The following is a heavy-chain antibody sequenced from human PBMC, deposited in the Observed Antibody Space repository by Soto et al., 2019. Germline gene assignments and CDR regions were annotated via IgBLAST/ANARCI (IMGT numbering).Heavy chain of an antibody. D-gene: IGHD3-9*01. CDR2: ISGSGGST. CDR1: GFTFSSYA. Sequence: GGSLRLSCAASGFTFSSYAMSWVREAPGKGLEWVSAISGSGGSTYYADSVKGRFTISRDNSKNTLYLQMNSLRAEDTAVYYCAKDVASLRYLDWPPKDAFDIWGQGTMVTVSS. V-gene: IGHV3-23*01. J-gene: IGHJ3*02. CDR3: AKDVASLRYLDWPPKDAFDI.